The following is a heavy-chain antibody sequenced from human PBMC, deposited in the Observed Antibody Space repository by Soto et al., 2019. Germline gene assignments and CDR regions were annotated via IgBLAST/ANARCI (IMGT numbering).Heavy chain of an antibody. V-gene: IGHV1-8*01. Sequence: QVQLVQSGAEVKKPGPSVKVSCKASGYTFTSYDINWVRQATGQGHEWMGWMNPNSGNTGYAQKFQGRVTMTRNTSISTAYMELSSLRSEDTAVYYCAICKHHGYNWNRPSTNCFAPWGQGTLVTVSS. CDR2: MNPNSGNT. CDR3: AICKHHGYNWNRPSTNCFAP. CDR1: GYTFTSYD. J-gene: IGHJ5*02. D-gene: IGHD1-20*01.